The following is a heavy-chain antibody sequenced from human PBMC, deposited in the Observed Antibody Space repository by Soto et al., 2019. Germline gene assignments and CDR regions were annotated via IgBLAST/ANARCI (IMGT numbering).Heavy chain of an antibody. J-gene: IGHJ5*02. CDR1: GGAFSTYT. CDR3: ARGVECRGDCLNKPTWFDP. D-gene: IGHD2-15*01. Sequence: GASVKGSCTASGGAFSTYTISWVRQAPGQGLEWMGGIIPIFGTANYAQKFQGRVTITADKSTSTAYMELSSLRSEDTAGYYCARGVECRGDCLNKPTWFDPWRQGTLVTVSS. CDR2: IIPIFGTA. V-gene: IGHV1-69*06.